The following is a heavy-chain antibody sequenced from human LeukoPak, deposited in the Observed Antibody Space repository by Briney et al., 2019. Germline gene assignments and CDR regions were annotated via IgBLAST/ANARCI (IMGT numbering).Heavy chain of an antibody. CDR1: GFTFSGSA. D-gene: IGHD2-15*01. V-gene: IGHV3-73*01. CDR2: IRSKANSYAT. CDR3: TRQVGAATHFDY. Sequence: GGSLRLSCAASGFTFSGSAMHWVRQASGKGLEWVGRIRSKANSYATAYAASVKGRFTISRDDSKNTAYLQMNSLKIEDTAVYYCTRQVGAATHFDYWGQGTLVTVSS. J-gene: IGHJ4*02.